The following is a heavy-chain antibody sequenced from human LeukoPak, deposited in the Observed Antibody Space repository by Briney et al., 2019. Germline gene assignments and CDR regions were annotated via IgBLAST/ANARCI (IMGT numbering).Heavy chain of an antibody. CDR2: IYYSGST. CDR3: ARHWSRSMVRGANSYFDY. V-gene: IGHV4-59*08. Sequence: SETLSLTCTVSGGSISSYYWSWIRQPPGKGLEWIGYIYYSGSTNYNPSLKSRVTISVDTSKNQFSLKLSSVTAADTAVYYCARHWSRSMVRGANSYFDYWGQGTLVTVSS. CDR1: GGSISSYY. J-gene: IGHJ4*02. D-gene: IGHD3-10*01.